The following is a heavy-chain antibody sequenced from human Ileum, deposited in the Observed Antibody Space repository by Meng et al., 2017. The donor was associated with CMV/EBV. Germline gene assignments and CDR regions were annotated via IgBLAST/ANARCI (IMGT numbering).Heavy chain of an antibody. V-gene: IGHV1-69*05. Sequence: SVKVSCKASGGTFSSYAISWVRQAPGQGLEWMGGIIPIFGTANYAQKFQGRVTMTTDTSTSTAYMELRSLRSDDTAVYYCARGYDFWSGYYTPRTYYYYGMDVWGQGTTVTVSS. CDR1: GGTFSSYA. J-gene: IGHJ6*02. D-gene: IGHD3-3*01. CDR3: ARGYDFWSGYYTPRTYYYYGMDV. CDR2: IIPIFGTA.